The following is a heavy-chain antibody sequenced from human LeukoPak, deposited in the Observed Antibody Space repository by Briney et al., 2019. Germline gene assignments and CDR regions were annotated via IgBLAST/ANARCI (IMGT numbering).Heavy chain of an antibody. CDR2: IYHSGST. CDR1: GGSISSSNW. CDR3: ASAYCSGGSCYPEGYFDY. V-gene: IGHV4-4*02. J-gene: IGHJ4*02. D-gene: IGHD2-15*01. Sequence: PSETLSLTCAVSGGSISSSNWWSWVRPPPGKGLEWIGEIYHSGSTNYNPSPKSRVTISVDKSKNQFSLKLSSVTAADTAVYYCASAYCSGGSCYPEGYFDYWGQGTLVTVSS.